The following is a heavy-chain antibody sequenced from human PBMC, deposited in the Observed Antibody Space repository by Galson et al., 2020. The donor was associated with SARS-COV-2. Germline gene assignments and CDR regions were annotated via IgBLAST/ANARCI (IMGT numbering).Heavy chain of an antibody. CDR3: ARDLGFGGGYSYGYGY. CDR1: GFTFSSYG. Sequence: GESLKISCAASGFTFSSYGMHWVRQALGKGLEWVAVIWYDGSNKYYADSVKGRFTISRDNSKNTLYLQMNSLRAEDTAVYYCARDLGFGGGYSYGYGYWGQGTLVTVSS. V-gene: IGHV3-33*01. D-gene: IGHD5-18*01. J-gene: IGHJ4*02. CDR2: IWYDGSNK.